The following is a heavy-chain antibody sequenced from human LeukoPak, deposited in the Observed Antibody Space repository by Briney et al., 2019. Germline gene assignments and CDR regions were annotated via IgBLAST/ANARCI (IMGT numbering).Heavy chain of an antibody. CDR2: ISSSSSYI. V-gene: IGHV3-21*01. CDR3: ARDFHSYGSGSYYLDY. J-gene: IGHJ4*02. D-gene: IGHD3-10*01. CDR1: GFTFSSYS. Sequence: GGSLRLSCAASGFTFSSYSMNWVRQAPGKGLEWVSSISSSSSYIYYADSVKGRFTISRDNAKNSLYLQMNSLRAEDTAVYYCARDFHSYGSGSYYLDYWGQGTLVTVSS.